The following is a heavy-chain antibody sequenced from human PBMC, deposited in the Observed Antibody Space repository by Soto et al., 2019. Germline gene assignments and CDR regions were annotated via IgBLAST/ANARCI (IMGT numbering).Heavy chain of an antibody. CDR2: LSSGGGST. CDR3: AKRIEGYSSSCSDY. J-gene: IGHJ4*02. D-gene: IGHD6-13*01. CDR1: GFTFSSYA. V-gene: IGHV3-23*01. Sequence: EVQLLESGGGLVQPGGSLRLSCAASGFTFSSYAMSWVRQAPGKGLEWVSALSSGGGSTYYADSVKGRFTISRDNSKNTLYLQMNSLRAEDSVVYYCAKRIEGYSSSCSDYWGQGTLVTVSS.